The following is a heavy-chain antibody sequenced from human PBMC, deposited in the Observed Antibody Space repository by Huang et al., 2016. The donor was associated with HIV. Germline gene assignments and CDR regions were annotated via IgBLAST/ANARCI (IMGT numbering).Heavy chain of an antibody. CDR3: ATSTPDVGAGVLRSAFDI. J-gene: IGHJ3*02. Sequence: QVQLVESGAELKKPGASVRVSCKVSGYTVSELSLHWVRQAPEKGLEWVGGFDPEEGETIYAQRLQGIVTMTEDTSTDTAYMELSSLRPEDTAVYYCATSTPDVGAGVLRSAFDIWGQGTMVTVSS. CDR1: GYTVSELS. D-gene: IGHD2-15*01. V-gene: IGHV1-24*01. CDR2: FDPEEGET.